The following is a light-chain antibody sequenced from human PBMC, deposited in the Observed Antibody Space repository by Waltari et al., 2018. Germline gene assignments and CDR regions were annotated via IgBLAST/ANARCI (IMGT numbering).Light chain of an antibody. CDR3: CSYAGGNAWV. CDR1: SSDVGSYDL. Sequence: QSALTQPASVPGSPGQSITISCTVTSSDVGSYDLVSWYQQHPGKAPKLMIYEDSERPSGVSHRFSGSKSVNTASLTISGLQAEDEAHYYCCSYAGGNAWVFGGGTKVTVL. CDR2: EDS. J-gene: IGLJ3*02. V-gene: IGLV2-23*01.